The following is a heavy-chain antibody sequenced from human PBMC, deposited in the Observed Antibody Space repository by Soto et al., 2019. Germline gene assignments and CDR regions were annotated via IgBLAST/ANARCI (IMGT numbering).Heavy chain of an antibody. CDR1: GGSISTYY. Sequence: QVQLQESGPGLVKPSETLSLTCSVSGGSISTYYWSWFRQPPGKGLAWIGYIYYSGSTKYNPSLPSPVTILPGKAKTQFSLKLTSLNATASAVYYCAGSRGSGWSFDSWGQGALVTVS. D-gene: IGHD6-19*01. V-gene: IGHV4-59*03. CDR2: IYYSGST. J-gene: IGHJ4*02. CDR3: AGSRGSGWSFDS.